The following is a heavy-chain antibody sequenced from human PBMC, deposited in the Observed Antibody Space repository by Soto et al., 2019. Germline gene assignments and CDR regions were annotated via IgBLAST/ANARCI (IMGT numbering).Heavy chain of an antibody. CDR1: GGSITNSGQY. CDR2: IYYSGSP. D-gene: IGHD6-13*01. J-gene: IGHJ6*02. V-gene: IGHV4-39*01. Sequence: QLQLQESGPGLVKPSETLSLTCTVSGGSITNSGQYCVWIRQPPGKGLEWIGSIYYSGSPYYKPSLKSRLTMSVDTSKNQFSLKLSSVTAADTAVYYCARQGRAAAGGSVFHGLDVWGQGTTVTVSS. CDR3: ARQGRAAAGGSVFHGLDV.